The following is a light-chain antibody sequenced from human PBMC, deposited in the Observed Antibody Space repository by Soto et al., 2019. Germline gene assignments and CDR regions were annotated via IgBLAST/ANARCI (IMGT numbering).Light chain of an antibody. CDR3: QQYGSSPRLT. CDR2: GAS. V-gene: IGKV3-20*01. Sequence: TQSPSSLSASVGDRVTITCWASQSISSYLNWYQQKPGQAPRLLIYGASSRATGIPDRFSGSGSRTDFTLTISRLEPEDFAVYYCQQYGSSPRLTFGGGTKV. CDR1: QSISSY. J-gene: IGKJ4*01.